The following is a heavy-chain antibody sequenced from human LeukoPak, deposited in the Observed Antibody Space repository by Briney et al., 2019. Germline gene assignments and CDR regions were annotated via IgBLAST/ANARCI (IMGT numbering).Heavy chain of an antibody. D-gene: IGHD6-13*01. J-gene: IGHJ4*02. CDR1: GGSINSYY. CDR2: IYYSGST. V-gene: IGHV4-59*01. CDR3: TRSFPGIVGAADF. Sequence: SETLSLTCTVSGGSINSYYWSWIRQPPGKGLEWIGYIYYSGSTNYNPSLKSRATISVDTSKNQFSLKVTSMTAADTGVYYCTRSFPGIVGAADFWGQGTLVTVSS.